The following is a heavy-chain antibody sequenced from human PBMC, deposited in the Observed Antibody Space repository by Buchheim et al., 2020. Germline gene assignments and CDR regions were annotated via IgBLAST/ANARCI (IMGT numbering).Heavy chain of an antibody. CDR2: VYYSGST. CDR1: GGSVSSGSYY. D-gene: IGHD1-26*01. CDR3: AREIVGATLYYFDY. V-gene: IGHV4-61*01. Sequence: QVQLQESGPGLVKPSETLSLTCTVSGGSVSSGSYYWSWIRQPPGKGLEWIGYVYYSGSTKYSPSLKSRVTISVDTSMNQFSLKLSSVTAADTAIYYCAREIVGATLYYFDYWGQGTL. J-gene: IGHJ4*02.